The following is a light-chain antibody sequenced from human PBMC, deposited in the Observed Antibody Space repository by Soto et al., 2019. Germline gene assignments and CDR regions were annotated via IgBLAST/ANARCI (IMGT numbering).Light chain of an antibody. CDR3: QQYSSSPPELT. CDR1: QSVSSNY. Sequence: EIVLTQSPGTLSVSPGERVTLSCRASQSVSSNYLAWYQQRPGQAPRHLIFGASYMSTSITDKFSGSRSGTDFTGTISRLEPEHFAVYDCQQYSSSPPELTFGPGTKVYSK. J-gene: IGKJ3*01. V-gene: IGKV3-20*01. CDR2: GAS.